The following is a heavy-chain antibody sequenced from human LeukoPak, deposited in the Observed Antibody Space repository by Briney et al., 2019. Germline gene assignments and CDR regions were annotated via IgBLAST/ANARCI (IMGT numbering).Heavy chain of an antibody. CDR3: ARRRTYYYDSSGYLPFDY. Sequence: TSETLSLTCTVSGGSISGSSYYWGWIRQPPGKGLEWIGSIYYSGSTYYNPSLKSRVTISVDTSKNQFSLKLNSVTATDTAVYYCARRRTYYYDSSGYLPFDYWGQGTLVTVSS. CDR1: GGSISGSSYY. D-gene: IGHD3-22*01. CDR2: IYYSGST. V-gene: IGHV4-39*01. J-gene: IGHJ4*02.